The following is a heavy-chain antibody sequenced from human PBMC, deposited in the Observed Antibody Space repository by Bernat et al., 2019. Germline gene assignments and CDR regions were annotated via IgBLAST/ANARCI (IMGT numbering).Heavy chain of an antibody. CDR1: GDSVSSDSAA. CDR2: TYYRSKWYN. V-gene: IGHV6-1*01. J-gene: IGHJ6*02. D-gene: IGHD3-10*01. Sequence: QVQLQQSGPGLVKPSQTLSLTCAISGDSVSSDSAAWNWIRQSPSRGLEWLGRTYYRSKWYNEYALSVKSRITINPDTSRNQFSLQLTSVTPEDAAVYYCARYLLLDIEYGAGKKSGGMDDWGQGTTVTVYS. CDR3: ARYLLLDIEYGAGKKSGGMDD.